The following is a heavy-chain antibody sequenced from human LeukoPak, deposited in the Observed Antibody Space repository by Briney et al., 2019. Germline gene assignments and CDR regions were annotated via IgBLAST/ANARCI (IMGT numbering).Heavy chain of an antibody. CDR2: INHNGNVN. Sequence: GGSLRLSCAASGFTFNSYWMNWARQAPGKGLEWVASINHNGNVNYYVDSVKGRFTISRDNAKNSLYLQMSNLRAEDTAVYFCARGGGLDVWGQGATVTVSS. D-gene: IGHD3-16*01. J-gene: IGHJ6*02. V-gene: IGHV3-7*03. CDR3: ARGGGLDV. CDR1: GFTFNSYW.